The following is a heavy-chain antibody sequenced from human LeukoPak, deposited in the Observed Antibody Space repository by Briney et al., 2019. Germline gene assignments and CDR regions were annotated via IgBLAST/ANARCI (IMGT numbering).Heavy chain of an antibody. Sequence: GASVKVSCKASGYTFTGYYIHWVRQAPGQGLEWLGWINPNSGGTNYAQKFQGRVTMTRDTSISTAYMELSRLKSDDTAVFYCARGRFLEWFLPFDYWGQGTLVTVSS. V-gene: IGHV1-2*02. CDR2: INPNSGGT. J-gene: IGHJ4*01. D-gene: IGHD3-3*01. CDR1: GYTFTGYY. CDR3: ARGRFLEWFLPFDY.